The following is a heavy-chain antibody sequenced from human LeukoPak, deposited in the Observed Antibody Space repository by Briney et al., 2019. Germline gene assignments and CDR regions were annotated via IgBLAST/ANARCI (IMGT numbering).Heavy chain of an antibody. CDR1: GYNF. J-gene: IGHJ4*02. Sequence: GESLKISCKGSGYNFISWVRQMAGKGLEWMGRINPSDSYATYNPSFQGHVTISGDKSINTAYLQWSSLKASDTAMYYCANLHYGSGSVSDFWGQGTLVTVSS. CDR3: ANLHYGSGSVSDF. CDR2: INPSDSYA. D-gene: IGHD3-10*01. V-gene: IGHV5-10-1*01.